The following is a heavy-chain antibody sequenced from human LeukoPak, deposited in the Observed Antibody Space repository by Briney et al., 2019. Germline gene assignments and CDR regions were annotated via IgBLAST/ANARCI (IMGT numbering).Heavy chain of an antibody. V-gene: IGHV1-46*01. Sequence: ASVTLCFTASASGFTFYYFHMIRHAPGQGIEWMGVINPSGGSTSYAQKFQGRVTMTRDTSTSTVYMELSSLRSEDTAVYYCARDRYYYDSSGYIRGISFDYWGQGTLVTVSS. J-gene: IGHJ4*02. CDR2: INPSGGST. D-gene: IGHD3-22*01. CDR1: ASGFTFYY. CDR3: ARDRYYYDSSGYIRGISFDY.